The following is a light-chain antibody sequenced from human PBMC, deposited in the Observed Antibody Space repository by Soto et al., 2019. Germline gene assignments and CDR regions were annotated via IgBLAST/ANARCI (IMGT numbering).Light chain of an antibody. V-gene: IGKV3-11*01. Sequence: EIVLTQAPATLSLSPGERATLSCRASESVSTFLAWYQQKPGQAPRLLIYEASSRATGIPARFSGGGSGTVFHLTTSRLERAYFAVYYCQKRSNWPWTFGQGTKVEI. J-gene: IGKJ1*01. CDR2: EAS. CDR1: ESVSTF. CDR3: QKRSNWPWT.